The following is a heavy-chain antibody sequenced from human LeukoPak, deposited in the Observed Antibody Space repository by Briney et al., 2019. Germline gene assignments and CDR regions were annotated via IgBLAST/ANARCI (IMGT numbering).Heavy chain of an antibody. CDR2: IYYSGST. D-gene: IGHD6-13*01. CDR3: ARAPRKSSSWYGGGAFDI. CDR1: GGSISSSSYS. V-gene: IGHV4-39*01. J-gene: IGHJ3*02. Sequence: SETLSLTCTVSGGSISSSSYSWGWIRQPPGKGLEWIGSIYYSGSTYYNPSLKSRVTISVDTSKNQFSLKLSSVTAADTAVYYCARAPRKSSSWYGGGAFDIWGQGTMVTVSS.